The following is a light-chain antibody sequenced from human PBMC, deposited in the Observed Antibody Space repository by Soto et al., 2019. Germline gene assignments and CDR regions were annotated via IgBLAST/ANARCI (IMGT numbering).Light chain of an antibody. CDR2: AAS. Sequence: IQMTQSPSSLSASVGDRVTITCRASQGIRSDLAWYQQKPGKAPNLLIYAASTLQSGVPSRFSGSGSGTDFTLTISSLQPEDFASYYCLHDYNYPRTFGQGTKVDIK. CDR3: LHDYNYPRT. J-gene: IGKJ1*01. CDR1: QGIRSD. V-gene: IGKV1-6*01.